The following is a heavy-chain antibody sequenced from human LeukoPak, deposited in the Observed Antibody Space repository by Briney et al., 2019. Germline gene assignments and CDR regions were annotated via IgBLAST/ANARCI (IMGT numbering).Heavy chain of an antibody. J-gene: IGHJ1*01. CDR1: GFTFSSYG. D-gene: IGHD3-22*01. V-gene: IGHV3-30*18. CDR3: AKEGDYYDTDGYFQH. Sequence: GRSLRLSCAASGFTFSSYGMHWVRQAPGKGLEWVAVISYDGSNKYYADSVKGRFTISRDNSKNTPYLQMNSLRAEDTAVYYCAKEGDYYDTDGYFQHWGQGTLVTVSS. CDR2: ISYDGSNK.